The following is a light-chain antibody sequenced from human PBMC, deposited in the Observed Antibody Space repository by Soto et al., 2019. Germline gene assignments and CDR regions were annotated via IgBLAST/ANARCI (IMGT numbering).Light chain of an antibody. CDR3: QQRSNWPPEIT. Sequence: EIRLKQSPATLSLSPGERATLSCRASQSVSSYLAWYQQKPGQAPRLLIYDASNRATGIPARFSGSGSGTDFTLTISSPEPEDFAVYYCQQRSNWPPEITFGQGTRLEIK. V-gene: IGKV3-11*01. CDR2: DAS. CDR1: QSVSSY. J-gene: IGKJ5*01.